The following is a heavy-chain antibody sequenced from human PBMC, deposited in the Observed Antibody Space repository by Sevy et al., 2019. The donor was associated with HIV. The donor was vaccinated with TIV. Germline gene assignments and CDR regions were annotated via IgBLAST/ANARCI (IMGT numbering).Heavy chain of an antibody. CDR1: GFTFSSYA. D-gene: IGHD6-13*01. V-gene: IGHV3-30*04. J-gene: IGHJ4*02. CDR2: ISYDGSNK. Sequence: GGSLRLSCAASGFTFSSYAMHWVRQAPGKGLEWVAVISYDGSNKYYADSVKGRFTISRDNSKNTRYMQMNSLRAEDTAVYYCARDVDIAAAAGLWYFDYWGQGTLVTVSS. CDR3: ARDVDIAAAAGLWYFDY.